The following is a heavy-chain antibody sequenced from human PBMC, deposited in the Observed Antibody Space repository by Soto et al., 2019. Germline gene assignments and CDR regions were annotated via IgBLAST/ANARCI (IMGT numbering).Heavy chain of an antibody. CDR1: GGSISSNDW. D-gene: IGHD3-22*01. Sequence: QVQLQESGPGLVKPSGTLSLTCAVSGGSISSNDWWTWVRQPPGKGLEWIAETFHSGSTNYNPSPKSRVTISVDKSKNQFSLKLSSVTAADTAVYYCARTYHYDSSGYLYYFDYWGQGTLVTVSS. CDR3: ARTYHYDSSGYLYYFDY. V-gene: IGHV4-4*02. CDR2: TFHSGST. J-gene: IGHJ4*02.